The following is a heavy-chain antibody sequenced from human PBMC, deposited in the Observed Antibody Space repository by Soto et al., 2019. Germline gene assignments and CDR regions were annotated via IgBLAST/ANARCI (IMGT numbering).Heavy chain of an antibody. CDR3: ARAYYYDSSGYYYYGMDV. V-gene: IGHV1-3*01. CDR1: GYTFTSYA. Sequence: QVQLVQSGAEVKKPGASVKVSCKASGYTFTSYAMHWVRQAPGQRLEWMGWINAGNGNTKYSQKFQGRVTITRDTSASTAYMELSSLRSEDTAVYYFARAYYYDSSGYYYYGMDVWGQGTTVTVSS. D-gene: IGHD3-22*01. CDR2: INAGNGNT. J-gene: IGHJ6*02.